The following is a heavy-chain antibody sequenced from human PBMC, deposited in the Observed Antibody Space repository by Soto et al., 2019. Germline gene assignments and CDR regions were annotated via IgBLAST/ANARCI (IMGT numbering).Heavy chain of an antibody. V-gene: IGHV3-23*01. CDR1: GFTFSRYV. CDR3: AQDVVYYDSTGFGY. CDR2: ITGTTGGT. Sequence: EVQLLESGGGLVQPGGSLRLSCAASGFTFSRYVMTWVRQAPGKGLEWVSSITGTTGGTYYADSVKGRFTISRDNAKNTLYLQMNSLRAEDTAIYYCAQDVVYYDSTGFGYWGQGTLVTVSS. D-gene: IGHD3-22*01. J-gene: IGHJ4*02.